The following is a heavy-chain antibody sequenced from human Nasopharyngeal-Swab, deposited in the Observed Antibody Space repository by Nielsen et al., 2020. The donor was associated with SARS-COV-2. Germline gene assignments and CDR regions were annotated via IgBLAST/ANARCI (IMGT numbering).Heavy chain of an antibody. D-gene: IGHD3-10*01. Sequence: GESLKISCVASGFIFGNYAMAWVRQAPGKGLEWVSAIGGNGARTHYADSVRGRFIISRDNSKSTLDLQMNSLRAEDTAVYYCTKNTPMVDTYSYYMDVWGEGATVTVSS. CDR1: GFIFGNYA. V-gene: IGHV3-23*01. CDR2: IGGNGART. CDR3: TKNTPMVDTYSYYMDV. J-gene: IGHJ6*03.